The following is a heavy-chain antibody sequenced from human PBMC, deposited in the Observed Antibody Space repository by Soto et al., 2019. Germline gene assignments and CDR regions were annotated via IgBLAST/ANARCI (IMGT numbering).Heavy chain of an antibody. CDR2: VIPIFGTA. Sequence: SVKVSCKASGGTFSSYAISWVRQAPGQGLEWMGGVIPIFGTANYAQKFQGGVTITADESTSTADMELSSLRSEGTAVYYGARLGSRYLLRAEDYYYWGMEVPRHGTTVTVSS. D-gene: IGHD3-3*01. CDR3: ARLGSRYLLRAEDYYYWGMEV. V-gene: IGHV1-69*13. CDR1: GGTFSSYA. J-gene: IGHJ6*02.